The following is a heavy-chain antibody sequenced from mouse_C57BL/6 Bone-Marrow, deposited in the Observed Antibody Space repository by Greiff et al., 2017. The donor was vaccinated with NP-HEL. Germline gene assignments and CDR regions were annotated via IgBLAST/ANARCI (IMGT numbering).Heavy chain of an antibody. CDR1: GYTFTSYW. CDR3: ARDYCGSSPYYFAY. V-gene: IGHV1-55*01. Sequence: VQLKQSGAELVKPGASVKMSCKASGYTFTSYWITWVKQRPGQGLEWIGDIYPGSGSTNYNEKFKSKATLTVDTSSSTAYMQLSSLTSEDSAVYYCARDYCGSSPYYFAYWGQGTTLTVSS. CDR2: IYPGSGST. J-gene: IGHJ2*01. D-gene: IGHD1-1*01.